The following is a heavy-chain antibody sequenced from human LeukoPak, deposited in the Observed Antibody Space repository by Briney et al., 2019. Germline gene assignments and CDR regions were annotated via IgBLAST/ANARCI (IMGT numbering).Heavy chain of an antibody. CDR2: IQNDEIDK. V-gene: IGHV3-30*02. Sequence: PGGSLRLSRAASGFTFNTYGMHWVRQAPGKGLEWVAFIQNDEIDKFYADSVKGRFTISRDNSKNTLCLQMNSLRAEDTAVYYCARARFHSGIYSGFDYWGQGTLVTVSS. CDR3: ARARFHSGIYSGFDY. D-gene: IGHD1-26*01. CDR1: GFTFNTYG. J-gene: IGHJ4*02.